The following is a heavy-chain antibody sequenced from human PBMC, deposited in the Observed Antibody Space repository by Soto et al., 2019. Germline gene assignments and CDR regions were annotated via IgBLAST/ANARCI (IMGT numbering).Heavy chain of an antibody. V-gene: IGHV3-48*02. D-gene: IGHD6-19*01. Sequence: EVQLVESGGGLVQPGGSLRLSCAASGFTFSSYSMNWVRQAPGKGLEWVSYISSSSSTIYYADSVKGRFTISRDNAKNSLDLQMNSLRDEDTAVYYCARARIGYSSGWYYFDYWGQGTLVTVSS. CDR2: ISSSSSTI. J-gene: IGHJ4*02. CDR1: GFTFSSYS. CDR3: ARARIGYSSGWYYFDY.